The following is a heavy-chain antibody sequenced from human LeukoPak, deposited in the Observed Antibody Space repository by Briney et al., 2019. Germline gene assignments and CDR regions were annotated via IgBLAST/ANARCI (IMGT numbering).Heavy chain of an antibody. J-gene: IGHJ3*02. V-gene: IGHV4-59*01. D-gene: IGHD3-22*01. CDR1: VGSLRSYY. Sequence: PSETLSLTCTVSVGSLRSYYWSWIRQPPGKGLEWIGYIYDSGDTNYSPSLKSRVTISIDTSKNQSSLKLSSVTAADTAVYYCARDTYYYETSGYSSDDAFDIWGQGTMVTVSS. CDR2: IYDSGDT. CDR3: ARDTYYYETSGYSSDDAFDI.